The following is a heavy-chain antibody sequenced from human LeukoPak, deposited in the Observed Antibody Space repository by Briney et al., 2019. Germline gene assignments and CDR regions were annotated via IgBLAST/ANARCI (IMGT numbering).Heavy chain of an antibody. D-gene: IGHD6-19*01. J-gene: IGHJ4*02. CDR2: INHSGST. V-gene: IGHV4-34*01. CDR3: ARGRIAVAGTRDYFDY. Sequence: SETPSLTCAVYGGSFSGYYWSWIRQPPGKGLEWIGEINHSGSTNYNPSLKSRVTISVDTSKNQFSLKLSSVTAADTAVYYCARGRIAVAGTRDYFDYWGQGTLVTVSS. CDR1: GGSFSGYY.